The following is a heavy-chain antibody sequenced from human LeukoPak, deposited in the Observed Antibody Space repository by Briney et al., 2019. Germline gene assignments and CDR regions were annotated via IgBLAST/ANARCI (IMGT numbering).Heavy chain of an antibody. CDR2: IYYSGST. CDR1: GGSISSYY. CDR3: ARVVVPAAMGGMDV. V-gene: IGHV4-59*01. Sequence: SETLSLTCTVSGGSISSYYWSWIRQPPGNGLEWIGYIYYSGSTNYNPSLKSRATISVDTSKNQFSLKLSSVTAADTAVYYCARVVVPAAMGGMDVWGQGTTVTVSS. J-gene: IGHJ6*02. D-gene: IGHD2-2*01.